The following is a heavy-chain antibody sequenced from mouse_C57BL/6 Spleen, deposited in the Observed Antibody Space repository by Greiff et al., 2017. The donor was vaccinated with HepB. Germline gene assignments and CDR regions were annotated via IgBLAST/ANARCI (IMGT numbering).Heavy chain of an antibody. D-gene: IGHD1-1*01. CDR3: AREDTAEVARGAMDY. J-gene: IGHJ4*01. CDR2: IHPNSGST. CDR1: GYTFTSYW. Sequence: QVQLQQPGAELVKPGASVKLSCKASGYTFTSYWMHWVKQRPGQGLEWIGMIHPNSGSTNYNEKFKSKATLTVDKSSSTAYMQLSSLTSEDTAVYYCAREDTAEVARGAMDYWGQGTSVTVSS. V-gene: IGHV1-64*01.